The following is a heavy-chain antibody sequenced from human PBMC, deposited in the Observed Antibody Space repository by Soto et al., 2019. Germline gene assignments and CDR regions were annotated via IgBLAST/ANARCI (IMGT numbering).Heavy chain of an antibody. CDR2: IYYSGST. Sequence: ASETLSLTCTVSGGSVSSGSYYWSWIRQPPGKGLEWIGYIYYSGSTNYNPSLKSRVTISVDTSKNQFSLKPSSVTAADTAVYYCARGGRYFDWLLKDNWFDPWGQGTLVTVSS. CDR3: ARGGRYFDWLLKDNWFDP. D-gene: IGHD3-9*01. CDR1: GGSVSSGSYY. J-gene: IGHJ5*02. V-gene: IGHV4-61*01.